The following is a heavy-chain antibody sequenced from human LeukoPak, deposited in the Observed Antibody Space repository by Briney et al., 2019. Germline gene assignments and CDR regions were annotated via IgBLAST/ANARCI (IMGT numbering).Heavy chain of an antibody. D-gene: IGHD2-2*01. CDR1: GFTFNSYA. J-gene: IGHJ4*02. CDR2: SSGSGNRI. Sequence: PGGSLRLSCAASGFTFNSYAMSWVRQAPGKGLEWVSASSGSGNRIYYADSVKGRFTISRDNSKNTLYLQMNSLRVEDTAVYYCAKGGDIVVVPAATLDYWGQGTLVTVSS. CDR3: AKGGDIVVVPAATLDY. V-gene: IGHV3-23*01.